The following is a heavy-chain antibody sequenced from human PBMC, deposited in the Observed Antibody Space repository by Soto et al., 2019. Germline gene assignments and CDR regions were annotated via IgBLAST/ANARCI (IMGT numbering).Heavy chain of an antibody. V-gene: IGHV3-48*01. CDR1: GFTFSNYP. CDR3: ASDWFYMDV. D-gene: IGHD3-9*01. CDR2: TSGDSGTI. Sequence: QPGGSLRLSCAASGFTFSNYPMNWVRQAPGKGLEWISYTSGDSGTIYYADSVKGRFSISRDNAKNSLYLQMNSLRVEDTAVYYCASDWFYMDVWGKGTSVTVSS. J-gene: IGHJ6*03.